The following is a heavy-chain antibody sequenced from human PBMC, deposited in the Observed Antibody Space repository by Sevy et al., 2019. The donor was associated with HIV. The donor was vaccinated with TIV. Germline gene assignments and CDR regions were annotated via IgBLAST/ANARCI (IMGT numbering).Heavy chain of an antibody. CDR2: INLSGGST. V-gene: IGHV1-46*01. D-gene: IGHD3-22*01. Sequence: ASAKVSCKASGYTFTNYYMHWVRQAPGQGLEWMGIINLSGGSTPYAQKFQHRVTMTRETSTSTVDMELISLRSEDTAVYYCVEDRRGYDSTAYFYDYWGQGTLVTVSS. CDR3: VEDRRGYDSTAYFYDY. J-gene: IGHJ4*01. CDR1: GYTFTNYY.